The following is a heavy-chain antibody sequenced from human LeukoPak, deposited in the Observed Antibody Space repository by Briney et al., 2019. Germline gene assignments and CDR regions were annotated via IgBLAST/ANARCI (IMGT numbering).Heavy chain of an antibody. CDR2: ISWNSGSI. J-gene: IGHJ3*02. D-gene: IGHD3-22*01. CDR1: GFTFDDYA. V-gene: IGHV3-9*01. CDR3: ARQVVATLDAFDI. Sequence: GRSLRLSCAASGFTFDDYAMHWVRQAPGKGLEWVSGISWNSGSIGYADSVKGRFTISRDNAKNSLYLQMNSLRAEDTALYHCARQVVATLDAFDIWGQGTMVTVSS.